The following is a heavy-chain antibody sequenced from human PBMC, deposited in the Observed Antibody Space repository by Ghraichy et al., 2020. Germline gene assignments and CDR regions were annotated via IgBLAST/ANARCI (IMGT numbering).Heavy chain of an antibody. J-gene: IGHJ6*02. CDR3: ARDLEVAGIRGYRGMDV. CDR2: IWYDGRSE. CDR1: GFTFNYYG. Sequence: GGSLRLSCAASGFTFNYYGMHWVRQAPGKGLEWVAFIWYDGRSEYYADSVEGRFAISRDNSRNTLYLQMKSLRAEDTAVYYCARDLEVAGIRGYRGMDVWGQGTTVTVSS. V-gene: IGHV3-33*01. D-gene: IGHD2-2*02.